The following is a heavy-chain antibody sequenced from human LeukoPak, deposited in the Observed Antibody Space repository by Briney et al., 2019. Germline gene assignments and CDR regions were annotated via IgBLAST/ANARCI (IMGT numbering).Heavy chain of an antibody. CDR1: GGSISSSSYY. V-gene: IGHV4-39*01. Sequence: PSETLSLTCTVSGGSISSSSYYWGWIRQPPGKGLEWTGSIYYSGSTYYNPSLKSRVTISVDTSKNQFSLKLSSVTAADAAVYYCARSLWSGYSYEGYWGQGTLVTVSS. J-gene: IGHJ4*02. D-gene: IGHD5-18*01. CDR3: ARSLWSGYSYEGY. CDR2: IYYSGST.